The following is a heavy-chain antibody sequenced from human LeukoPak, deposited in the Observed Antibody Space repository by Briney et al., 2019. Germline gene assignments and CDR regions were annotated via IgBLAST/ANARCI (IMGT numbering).Heavy chain of an antibody. J-gene: IGHJ6*02. CDR2: IYYSGST. CDR3: ARSYYYGSGSYNYYYYYGMDV. CDR1: GGSISSGDYY. V-gene: IGHV4-30-4*01. D-gene: IGHD3-10*01. Sequence: SQTLSLTCTVSGGSISSGDYYWSWIRQPPGKGLEWIGYIYYSGSTYYNPSLKSRVTISVDTSKNQFSLKLSSATAADTAVYYCARSYYYGSGSYNYYYYYGMDVWGQGTTVTVSS.